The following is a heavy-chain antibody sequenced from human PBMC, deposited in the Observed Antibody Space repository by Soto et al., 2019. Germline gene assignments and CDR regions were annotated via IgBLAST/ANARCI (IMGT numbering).Heavy chain of an antibody. V-gene: IGHV4-4*02. CDR2: IYHSGSS. J-gene: IGHJ4*02. CDR1: GGSISTSQW. CDR3: ASKTYESKGTFDY. Sequence: QVQLQESGPGLVKPSGTLSLTSTVSGGSISTSQWWSWLRQPPGKGLEWIGEIYHSGSSNYNASLKSRVTISVDKSKNQFSLKMNSVAAADTAVYYCASKTYESKGTFDYWGQGTLVTVSS. D-gene: IGHD3-22*01.